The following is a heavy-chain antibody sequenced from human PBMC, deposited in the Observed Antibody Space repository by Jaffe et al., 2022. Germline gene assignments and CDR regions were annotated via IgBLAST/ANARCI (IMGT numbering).Heavy chain of an antibody. V-gene: IGHV3-7*01. CDR2: IKQDGSEK. Sequence: EVQLVESGGGLVQPGGSLRLSCAASGFTFSSYWMSWVRQAPGKGLEWVANIKQDGSEKYYVDSVKGRFTISRDNAKNSLYLQMNSLRAEDTAVYYCARGAPQKTIATRDGVDAFDIWGQGTMVTVSS. CDR1: GFTFSSYW. D-gene: IGHD2-21*01. J-gene: IGHJ3*02. CDR3: ARGAPQKTIATRDGVDAFDI.